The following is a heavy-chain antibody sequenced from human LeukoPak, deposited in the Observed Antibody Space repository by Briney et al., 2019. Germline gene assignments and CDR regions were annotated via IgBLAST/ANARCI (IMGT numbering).Heavy chain of an antibody. CDR2: AYTSGTT. CDR1: GGSISPYY. D-gene: IGHD3-3*01. Sequence: SETLSLTCTVSGGSISPYYWSWIRQPAGKGLEWIGRAYTSGTTNYNPSLKSRVTISVDASKNQFSLKLTSVTAADTAVYFCARVRFGPGGELFDYWGQGTLVTVSS. V-gene: IGHV4-4*07. CDR3: ARVRFGPGGELFDY. J-gene: IGHJ4*02.